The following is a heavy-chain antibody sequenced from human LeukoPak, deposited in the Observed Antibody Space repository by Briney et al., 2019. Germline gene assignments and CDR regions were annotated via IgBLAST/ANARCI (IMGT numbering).Heavy chain of an antibody. CDR1: GFTFRTYV. Sequence: GGSLRLSCAASGFTFRTYVMTWVRQAPGKGLEWVSVITGSGGSTYYADSVQGRFTISRDNSKNTLYLQMNSLRAEDTAVYYCANDWGQRPTGLDYWGQGTLVTVSS. J-gene: IGHJ4*02. D-gene: IGHD3-16*01. CDR3: ANDWGQRPTGLDY. CDR2: ITGSGGST. V-gene: IGHV3-23*01.